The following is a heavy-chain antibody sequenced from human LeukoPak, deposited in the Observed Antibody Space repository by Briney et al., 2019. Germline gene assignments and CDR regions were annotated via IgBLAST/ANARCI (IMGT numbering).Heavy chain of an antibody. V-gene: IGHV1-69-2*01. CDR1: GYTFTDYY. CDR3: ATEQRSERAFDY. J-gene: IGHJ4*02. D-gene: IGHD1-26*01. Sequence: GASVKVSCKASGYTFTDYYMHWVQQAPGKGLEWMGRVDPEDGETIYAEKFQGRVTITADTSTDTAYMELSSLRSEDTAVYCATEQRSERAFDYWGQGTLVTVSS. CDR2: VDPEDGET.